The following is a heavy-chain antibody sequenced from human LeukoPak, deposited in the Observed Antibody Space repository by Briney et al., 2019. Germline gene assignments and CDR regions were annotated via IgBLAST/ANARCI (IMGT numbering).Heavy chain of an antibody. CDR3: ASSFTSMSPYY. CDR2: ISAYNGNT. V-gene: IGHV1-18*01. J-gene: IGHJ4*02. D-gene: IGHD2/OR15-2a*01. Sequence: ASVKVSCKASGYTFTSYGISWVRQAPGQGLEWMGWISAYNGNTNYAQKLQGRVTMTTDTSTSTAYVELRSLRSDDTAVYYCASSFTSMSPYYWGQGTLVTVSS. CDR1: GYTFTSYG.